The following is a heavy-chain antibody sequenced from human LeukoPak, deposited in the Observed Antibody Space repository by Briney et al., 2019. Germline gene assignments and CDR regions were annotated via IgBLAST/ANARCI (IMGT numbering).Heavy chain of an antibody. CDR1: GYTFTSYD. CDR2: MNPNRGNT. J-gene: IGHJ6*03. Sequence: ASVKVSCKASGYTFTSYDITWVRQAPVHGLEWMGYMNPNRGNTGYAQKYQGRVTMTRNTSIITAYVELSSLRSEDTAMYYCASDIWRSEGGYYYMDVWGKGTTVIVSS. CDR3: ASDIWRSEGGYYYMDV. V-gene: IGHV1-8*01. D-gene: IGHD3-3*01.